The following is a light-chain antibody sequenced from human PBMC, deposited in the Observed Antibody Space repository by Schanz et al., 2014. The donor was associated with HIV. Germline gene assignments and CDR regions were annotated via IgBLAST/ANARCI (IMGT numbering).Light chain of an antibody. Sequence: DIQMTQSPSSLSASVGDRVTITCRASQGISNHLTWFQVKPGTAPKLLIYTASSLQSGVPSRFSGSGSGTDFTLSVSRLEPEDFAVYYCQQYGSSSTFGGGTKVEIK. CDR3: QQYGSSST. CDR2: TAS. V-gene: IGKV1-16*01. J-gene: IGKJ4*01. CDR1: QGISNH.